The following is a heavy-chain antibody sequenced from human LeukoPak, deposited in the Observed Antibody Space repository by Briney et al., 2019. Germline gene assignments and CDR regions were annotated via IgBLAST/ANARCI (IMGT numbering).Heavy chain of an antibody. CDR1: GDSISPYY. V-gene: IGHV4-59*01. J-gene: IGHJ6*02. Sequence: SETLSLTCTVSGDSISPYYWNWIRQPPGKGLEWIGYIYYSGGADYNPALKSRVTISVDTSKNQFSLKLSSVTAADTAVYYCARYNWNDGNYGMDVWGQGTTVTVSS. CDR3: ARYNWNDGNYGMDV. D-gene: IGHD1-1*01. CDR2: IYYSGGA.